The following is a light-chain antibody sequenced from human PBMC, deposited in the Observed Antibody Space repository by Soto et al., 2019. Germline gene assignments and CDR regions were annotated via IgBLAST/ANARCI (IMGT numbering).Light chain of an antibody. CDR2: EAS. J-gene: IGLJ1*01. Sequence: QSALTQPPSASGSPGQSVTISCTGTSSDVGGYNYVSWYQQHPGKAPKLMIYEASKRPSGVPDRFSGSKSGNTASLTVSGLQAVDEADYYCSSYAGSNNPSVFGTGTKHTVL. V-gene: IGLV2-8*01. CDR3: SSYAGSNNPSV. CDR1: SSDVGGYNY.